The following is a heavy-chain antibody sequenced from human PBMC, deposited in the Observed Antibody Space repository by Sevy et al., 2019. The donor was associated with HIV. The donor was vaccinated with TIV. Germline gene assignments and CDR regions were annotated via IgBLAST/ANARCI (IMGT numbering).Heavy chain of an antibody. CDR2: IYPGDSDT. CDR1: GYSFTSYW. V-gene: IGHV5-51*01. Sequence: GESLKISCKGSGYSFTSYWIGWVRQMPGKGLEWMGIIYPGDSDTRYSPSFQGQVTISADKSISTAYLQWSSLKASDTAMYYCAGGRFGASDGYSSGWRLDLFDYWGQGTLVTVSS. D-gene: IGHD6-19*01. J-gene: IGHJ4*02. CDR3: AGGRFGASDGYSSGWRLDLFDY.